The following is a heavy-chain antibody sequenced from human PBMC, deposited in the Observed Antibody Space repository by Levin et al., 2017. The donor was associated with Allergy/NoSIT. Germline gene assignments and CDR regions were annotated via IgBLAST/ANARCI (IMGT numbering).Heavy chain of an antibody. J-gene: IGHJ6*02. Sequence: SCAASGFTFSSYWMSWVRQAPGKGLEWVANIKQDGSEKYYVDSVKGRFTISRDNAKNSLYLQMNSLRAEDTAVYYCARPYSSSWGDYYYYYGMDVWGQGTTVTVSS. CDR3: ARPYSSSWGDYYYYYGMDV. CDR1: GFTFSSYW. V-gene: IGHV3-7*01. CDR2: IKQDGSEK. D-gene: IGHD6-13*01.